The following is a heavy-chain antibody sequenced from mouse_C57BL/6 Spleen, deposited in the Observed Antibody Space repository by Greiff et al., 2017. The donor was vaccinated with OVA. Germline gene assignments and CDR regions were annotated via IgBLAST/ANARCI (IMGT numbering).Heavy chain of an antibody. D-gene: IGHD2-4*01. CDR1: GYTFTSYW. J-gene: IGHJ1*03. V-gene: IGHV1-53*01. CDR2: INPSNGGT. Sequence: QVQLQQSGTELVKPGASVKLSCKASGYTFTSYWMHWVKQRPGQGLEWIGNINPSNGGTNYNEKFKSKATLTVDKSSSTAYMQLSSLTSEDSAVYYCARSLIDYEYDRYFDVWGTGTTVTVSS. CDR3: ARSLIDYEYDRYFDV.